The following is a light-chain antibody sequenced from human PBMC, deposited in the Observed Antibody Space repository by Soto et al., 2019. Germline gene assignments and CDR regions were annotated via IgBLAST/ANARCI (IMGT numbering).Light chain of an antibody. CDR1: QSVLYSSNNKNY. CDR2: WAS. CDR3: QKYYSTSYT. Sequence: DIVMTQSPDSLAVSLGERATINCKSSQSVLYSSNNKNYLAWYQQKPGQPPKLLIYWASTRESGVPDRFSGSGSGTDFTLTISSLQAEDVAVYYCQKYYSTSYTFGQGTQLDIK. V-gene: IGKV4-1*01. J-gene: IGKJ2*01.